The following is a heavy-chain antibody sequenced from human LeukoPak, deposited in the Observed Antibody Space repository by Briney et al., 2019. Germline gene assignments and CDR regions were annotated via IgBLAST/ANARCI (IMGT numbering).Heavy chain of an antibody. CDR3: ARGIAVVSYYYMDV. Sequence: SQTLSLTCTVSGGSISSGSYYWSWIRQPAGKGLEWIGRIYTSGSTNYNPSLKSRVTISVDTSKNQFSLKLSSVTAADTAVYYCARGIAVVSYYYMDVWGKGTTVTVSS. D-gene: IGHD5/OR15-5a*01. CDR1: GGSISSGSYY. CDR2: IYTSGST. V-gene: IGHV4-61*02. J-gene: IGHJ6*03.